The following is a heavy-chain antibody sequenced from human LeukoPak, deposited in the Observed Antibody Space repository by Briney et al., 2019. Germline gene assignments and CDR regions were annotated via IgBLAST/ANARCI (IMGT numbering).Heavy chain of an antibody. CDR2: ISGGGGST. CDR1: GFTFSTYG. Sequence: GGTLRLSCAASGFTFSTYGMTWVRQAPGKGLEWVSAISGGGGSTYYADSVKGRFTISRDNSKNTLYLQMNSLRAEDTAVYYCANMDTAMVWAYFDYWGQGTLVTVSS. V-gene: IGHV3-23*01. D-gene: IGHD5-18*01. J-gene: IGHJ4*02. CDR3: ANMDTAMVWAYFDY.